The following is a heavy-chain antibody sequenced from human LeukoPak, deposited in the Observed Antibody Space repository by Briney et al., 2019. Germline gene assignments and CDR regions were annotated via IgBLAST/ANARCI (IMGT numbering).Heavy chain of an antibody. CDR1: GFTFSSNW. Sequence: GGSLRLSCVASGFTFSSNWMSWVRQAPGKGLEWVGRIKSKTDGGTTDYAAPVKGRFTISRDDSKNTLYLQMNSLKTEDTAVYYCIYSNYFDYWGQGTLVTVSS. V-gene: IGHV3-15*01. J-gene: IGHJ4*02. CDR2: IKSKTDGGTT. CDR3: IYSNYFDY. D-gene: IGHD4-11*01.